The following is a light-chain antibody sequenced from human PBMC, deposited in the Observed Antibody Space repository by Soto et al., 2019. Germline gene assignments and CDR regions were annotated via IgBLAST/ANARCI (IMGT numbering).Light chain of an antibody. V-gene: IGKV2-28*01. CDR3: MQNLQTPLT. CDR2: LGS. Sequence: DIVLTQSPLFLPVIPGEPAFISCRSSYDLLHCNGENCLEWYVQKPGRSPQLLIYLGSSRAPGVTDRFSGSWAGVDFTLNISRVEAGDAGVYYCMQNLQTPLTFGGGTKVEIK. CDR1: YDLLHCNGENC. J-gene: IGKJ4*01.